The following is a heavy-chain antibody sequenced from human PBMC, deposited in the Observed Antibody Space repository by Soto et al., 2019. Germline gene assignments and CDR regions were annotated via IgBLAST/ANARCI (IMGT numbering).Heavy chain of an antibody. Sequence: PGGSLRLSCAASVFTFSDYYMSWIRQAPGKGLEWVSYISSSGSTIYYADSVKGRFTISRDNARNSVYLQMNSLRAEDTAVYYCGLKDGYYDSGSYFGLAHWGQGILVTVSS. CDR1: VFTFSDYY. J-gene: IGHJ1*01. V-gene: IGHV3-11*01. D-gene: IGHD3-10*01. CDR3: GLKDGYYDSGSYFGLAH. CDR2: ISSSGSTI.